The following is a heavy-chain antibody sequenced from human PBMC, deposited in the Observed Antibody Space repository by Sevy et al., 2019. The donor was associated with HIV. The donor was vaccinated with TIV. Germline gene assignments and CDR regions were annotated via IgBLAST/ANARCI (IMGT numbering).Heavy chain of an antibody. Sequence: ASVKVSCKASGGTISNYGFSWVRQAPGQGLEWVGGITPFFGTINYAQKFQDRVTITADESAGTAYLELSRLRSEDTAVYYCARGNAVTGRGDYFDFWGRGTLVTVSS. J-gene: IGHJ4*02. D-gene: IGHD2-21*02. V-gene: IGHV1-69*13. CDR3: ARGNAVTGRGDYFDF. CDR2: ITPFFGTI. CDR1: GGTISNYG.